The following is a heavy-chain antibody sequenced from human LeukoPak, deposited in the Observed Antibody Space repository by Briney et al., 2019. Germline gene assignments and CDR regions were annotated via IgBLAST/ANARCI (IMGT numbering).Heavy chain of an antibody. CDR1: GGTFSSYA. D-gene: IGHD3-10*01. V-gene: IGHV1-18*01. Sequence: ASVKVSCKASGGTFSSYAISWVRQAPGQGLEWMGWISAYNGNTNYAQKLQGRVTMTTDTSTSTAYMELRSLRSDDTAVYYCARDGTITMVRGVTDYWGQGTLVTVSS. CDR2: ISAYNGNT. CDR3: ARDGTITMVRGVTDY. J-gene: IGHJ4*02.